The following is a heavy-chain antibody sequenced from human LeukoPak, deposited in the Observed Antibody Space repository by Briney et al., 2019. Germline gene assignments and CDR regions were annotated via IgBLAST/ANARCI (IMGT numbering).Heavy chain of an antibody. Sequence: GGSLRLSCAASGFTFSSYEMNWVRQAPGKGLEWVSYVSSSGSTIYYADSVKGRFTISRDNAKSSLYLQMNSLRAEDTAVYYCARAGRKSRGVDLVRKKETGYYYYMDVWGKGTTVTVSS. V-gene: IGHV3-48*03. CDR3: ARAGRKSRGVDLVRKKETGYYYYMDV. CDR2: VSSSGSTI. D-gene: IGHD3-10*02. J-gene: IGHJ6*03. CDR1: GFTFSSYE.